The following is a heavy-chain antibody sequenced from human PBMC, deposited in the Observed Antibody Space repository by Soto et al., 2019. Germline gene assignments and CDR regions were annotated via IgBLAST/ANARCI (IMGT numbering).Heavy chain of an antibody. J-gene: IGHJ3*02. V-gene: IGHV4-31*03. CDR1: GGSISSGGYY. CDR3: ARVYCSGGSCYAFDI. D-gene: IGHD2-15*01. CDR2: IYYSGST. Sequence: QVQLQESGPGLVKPSQTLSLTCTVSGGSISSGGYYWSWIRQHPGKGLEWIGYIYYSGSTNYNPSLKSRVTISVDTSKNQFSLKLSSVTAADTAVYYCARVYCSGGSCYAFDIWGQGTIVTVSS.